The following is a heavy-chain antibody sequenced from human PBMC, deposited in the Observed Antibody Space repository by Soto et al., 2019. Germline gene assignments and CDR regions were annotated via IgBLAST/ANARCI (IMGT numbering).Heavy chain of an antibody. Sequence: QVQLVQSGAEVKKPGASVRASCKASGYTFTSYSMHWVRQAPGQGLEWMGIINPSSGRTSYAQNFQGRVTMTSDTSTSIVYMEMRSPKSEDTAVYYCARDHNFGFILYAMDVWGQGTTVTFSS. D-gene: IGHD2-15*01. CDR2: INPSSGRT. V-gene: IGHV1-46*01. CDR3: ARDHNFGFILYAMDV. CDR1: GYTFTSYS. J-gene: IGHJ6*02.